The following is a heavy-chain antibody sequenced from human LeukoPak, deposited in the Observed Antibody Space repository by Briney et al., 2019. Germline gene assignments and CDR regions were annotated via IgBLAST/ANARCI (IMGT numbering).Heavy chain of an antibody. J-gene: IGHJ6*02. CDR3: ARRPVGTRYSFYGMDV. CDR2: IYYSGST. Sequence: SETLSLTCTVSGGSISSSSYYWGWIRQPPGKGLEWIGSIYYSGSTYYSPSLKSRVTISVDTSKNQFSLKLSSVTAADTAVYYCARRPVGTRYSFYGMDVWGQGTTVTVSS. CDR1: GGSISSSSYY. D-gene: IGHD5-18*01. V-gene: IGHV4-39*01.